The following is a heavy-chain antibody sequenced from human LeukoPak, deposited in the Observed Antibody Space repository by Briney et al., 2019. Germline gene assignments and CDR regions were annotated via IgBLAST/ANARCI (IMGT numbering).Heavy chain of an antibody. J-gene: IGHJ6*03. CDR2: INWNGGST. CDR1: GFTFDDYG. D-gene: IGHD3-3*01. V-gene: IGHV3-20*04. CDR3: ARVEYYDFWSGYYSPVYYYMDV. Sequence: GGSLRLSCAASGFTFDDYGMSWVRQAPGKGLEWVSGINWNGGSTGYADSVKGRFTISRDNAKNSLYLRMNSLRAEDTALYYCARVEYYDFWSGYYSPVYYYMDVWGKGTTVTVSS.